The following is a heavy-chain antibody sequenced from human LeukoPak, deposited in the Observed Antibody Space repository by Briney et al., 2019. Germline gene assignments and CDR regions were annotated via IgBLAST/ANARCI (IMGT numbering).Heavy chain of an antibody. J-gene: IGHJ6*02. Sequence: PSETLSLTCTVSGGSISSSSYYWGWIRQPPGKGLERIGSIYYSGSTYYNPSLKSRVTISVDTSKDQFSLKLSSVTAADTAVYYCARQDGYCSSTSCYSISYYYYGMDVWGQGTTVTVSS. CDR2: IYYSGST. CDR3: ARQDGYCSSTSCYSISYYYYGMDV. CDR1: GGSISSSSYY. D-gene: IGHD2-2*02. V-gene: IGHV4-39*01.